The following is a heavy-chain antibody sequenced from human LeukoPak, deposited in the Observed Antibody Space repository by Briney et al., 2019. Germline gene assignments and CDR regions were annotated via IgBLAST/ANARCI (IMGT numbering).Heavy chain of an antibody. CDR3: ARDSIALEYGMDV. CDR1: GYTFTGYY. D-gene: IGHD1-1*01. J-gene: IGHJ6*02. CDR2: INPNSGGT. Sequence: ASVKVSCKASGYTFTGYYMHWVRQAPGQGLEWMGWINPNSGGTNYAQKFQGWVTMTRDTSISTVYMELSSLRSEDTAVYYCARDSIALEYGMDVWGQGTTVTVSS. V-gene: IGHV1-2*04.